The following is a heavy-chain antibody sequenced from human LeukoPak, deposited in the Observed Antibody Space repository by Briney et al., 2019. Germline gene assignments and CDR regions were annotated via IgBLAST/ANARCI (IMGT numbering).Heavy chain of an antibody. D-gene: IGHD2-2*01. CDR3: ASEAYCSSTSCPAKTPGAFDI. J-gene: IGHJ3*02. CDR2: INPNSGAT. CDR1: GYIFTEYY. Sequence: ASVKVSCKASGYIFTEYYIHWVRQAPRQGLEWMGLINPNSGATNFAKKFQDRVAMTRETSISTAYMELSRLRSDDTAVYYCASEAYCSSTSCPAKTPGAFDIWGQGTMVTVSS. V-gene: IGHV1-2*02.